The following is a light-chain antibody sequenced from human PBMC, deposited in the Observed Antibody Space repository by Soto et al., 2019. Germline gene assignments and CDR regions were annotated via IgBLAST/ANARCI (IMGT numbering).Light chain of an antibody. CDR2: EVS. V-gene: IGLV2-8*01. CDR3: SSYAGSNMGV. J-gene: IGLJ1*01. CDR1: SSDVGGYNY. Sequence: QCVLKQPASGSGAAGEGGTISCTGTSSDVGGYNYVSWYQQHPGKAPKLMIYEVSKRPSGVPDRFSGSKSGNTASLTVSGLQAEDEADYYCSSYAGSNMGVFGTGTKVTVL.